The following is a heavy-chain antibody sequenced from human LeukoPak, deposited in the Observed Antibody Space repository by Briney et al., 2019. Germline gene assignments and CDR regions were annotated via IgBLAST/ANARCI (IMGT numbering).Heavy chain of an antibody. Sequence: GGSLRLSCAASGFTFSSYGMSWVRQAPGKGLEWVSAISGSGGSTYYADSVKGRFTISRDNSKNTLYLQMNSLRAEDTAVYYCAKDRGVTMIVAHDAFDIWGQGTMVTVSS. CDR1: GFTFSSYG. CDR3: AKDRGVTMIVAHDAFDI. D-gene: IGHD3-22*01. J-gene: IGHJ3*02. V-gene: IGHV3-23*01. CDR2: ISGSGGST.